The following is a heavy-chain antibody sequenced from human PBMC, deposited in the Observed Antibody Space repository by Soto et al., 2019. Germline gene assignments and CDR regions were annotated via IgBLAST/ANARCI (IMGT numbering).Heavy chain of an antibody. J-gene: IGHJ3*02. CDR3: AKPVYNSGDLDI. Sequence: EVQLVESGGGLVQPGGSLRLSCAASGFTFSSYDMHWVRQVPGKGLEWVSVIASGGDTYYSGSVKGRFTISRENAKNSLYLQMNSLRAGDTAVYYCAKPVYNSGDLDIWGQGTMVTVSS. CDR1: GFTFSSYD. V-gene: IGHV3-13*01. D-gene: IGHD6-19*01. CDR2: IASGGDT.